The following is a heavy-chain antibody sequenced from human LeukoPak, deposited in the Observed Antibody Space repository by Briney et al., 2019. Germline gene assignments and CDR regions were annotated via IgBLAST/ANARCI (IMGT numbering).Heavy chain of an antibody. D-gene: IGHD3-10*01. J-gene: IGHJ4*02. CDR2: IYHSGST. V-gene: IGHV4-4*02. CDR3: ARAMVRGVISY. Sequence: SGTLSLTCAVSGGSISRSNWWGWVRQPPGKGLEWIGEIYHSGSTNDNPSLKSRVTISVDKSKNQFSLKLSSVTAADTAVYYCARAMVRGVISYWGQGTLVTVSS. CDR1: GGSISRSNW.